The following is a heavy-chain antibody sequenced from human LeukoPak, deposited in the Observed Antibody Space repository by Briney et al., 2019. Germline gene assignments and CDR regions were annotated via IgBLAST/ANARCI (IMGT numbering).Heavy chain of an antibody. J-gene: IGHJ4*02. CDR2: INPNSGGT. CDR3: ARVDPEVLDYYFDY. V-gene: IGHV1-2*02. CDR1: GYTFTGYY. D-gene: IGHD3/OR15-3a*01. Sequence: ASVKVSCKASGYTFTGYYMHWVRQAPGQGLEWMGWINPNSGGTNYAQKFQGRVTMTRDTSISAAYMELSRLRSDDTAVYYCARVDPEVLDYYFDYWGQGTLVTVSS.